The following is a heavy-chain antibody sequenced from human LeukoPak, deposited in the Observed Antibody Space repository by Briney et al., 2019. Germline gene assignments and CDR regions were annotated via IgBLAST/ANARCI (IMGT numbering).Heavy chain of an antibody. D-gene: IGHD5-24*01. Sequence: GGSLRLSCAASGFTFSSFAMSWVRQAPGKGLEWVSAISGSGDTTYYADSVMGRFTISRDSSKNTLFLQMNSLRAEDAAIYYCAKHRSEVAMAALNYWGQGTLVTVSS. V-gene: IGHV3-23*01. CDR3: AKHRSEVAMAALNY. CDR1: GFTFSSFA. CDR2: ISGSGDTT. J-gene: IGHJ4*02.